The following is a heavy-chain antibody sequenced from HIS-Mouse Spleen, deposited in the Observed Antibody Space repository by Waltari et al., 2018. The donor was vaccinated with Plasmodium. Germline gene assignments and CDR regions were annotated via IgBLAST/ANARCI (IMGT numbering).Heavy chain of an antibody. D-gene: IGHD1-26*01. Sequence: QVQLVESGGGVVQPGRSLRLSCAASGFTFSSYAMHWVRQAPAKGVEWVAVISYDGSNKYYADSVKGRFTISRDNSKNTLYLQMNSLRAEDTAVYYCARGSRGLYSGSYFDYWGQGTLVTVSS. V-gene: IGHV3-30-3*01. CDR2: ISYDGSNK. CDR1: GFTFSSYA. CDR3: ARGSRGLYSGSYFDY. J-gene: IGHJ4*02.